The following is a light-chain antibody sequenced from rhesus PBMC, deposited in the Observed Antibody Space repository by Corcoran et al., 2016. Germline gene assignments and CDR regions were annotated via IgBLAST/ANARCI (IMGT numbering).Light chain of an antibody. CDR2: YAS. CDR3: PQHHSLPLT. V-gene: IGKV1S14*01. J-gene: IGKJ4*01. Sequence: DIQMTQSPSSLSASVGDTVTITCRASQGISNYIAWYQQKPGNAPKPLLYYASNLELGVPSRFSGNGSGTDFTLTISSLQPEDFATYYCPQHHSLPLTFGGGTKVEIK. CDR1: QGISNY.